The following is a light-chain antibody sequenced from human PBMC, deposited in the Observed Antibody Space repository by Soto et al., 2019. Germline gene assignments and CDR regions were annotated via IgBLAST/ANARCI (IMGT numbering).Light chain of an antibody. CDR2: AAS. V-gene: IGKV1-17*01. CDR1: QDIGND. CDR3: LQHSTYPST. J-gene: IGKJ1*01. Sequence: DIQMTQSPSFLSASVGDRVTITCRASQDIGNDLGWYQQKPGKAPKRLIYAASSLQSGVPSRFSGSRSGTEFTLTISSLQPEDFATYCCLQHSTYPSTFGQGTKVEIK.